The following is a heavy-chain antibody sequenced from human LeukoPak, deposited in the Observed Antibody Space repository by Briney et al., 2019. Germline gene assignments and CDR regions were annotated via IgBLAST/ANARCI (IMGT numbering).Heavy chain of an antibody. D-gene: IGHD6-25*01. J-gene: IGHJ4*02. Sequence: GGSLRLSCAASGFTVSSNYMSWVRQAPGKGLEWVSVIYSGGSTDYADSVKGRFTISRDNPKNTLYLQMNSLRAEDTAVYYCARGGDSSDYFDYWGQGTLVTVSS. CDR1: GFTVSSNY. V-gene: IGHV3-66*01. CDR3: ARGGDSSDYFDY. CDR2: IYSGGST.